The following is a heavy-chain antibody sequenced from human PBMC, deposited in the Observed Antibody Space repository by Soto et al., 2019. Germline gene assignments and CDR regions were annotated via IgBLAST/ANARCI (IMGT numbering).Heavy chain of an antibody. CDR3: ARDNSVGFDY. J-gene: IGHJ4*02. D-gene: IGHD2-15*01. V-gene: IGHV4-59*01. Sequence: PSETLSLTCTVSGGSISSYYVSWIRQPPGKGLEWIGYIYYSGSTNYNPSLKSRVTISVDTSKNQFSLKLSSVTAADTAVYYCARDNSVGFDYWGQGTLVTVSS. CDR2: IYYSGST. CDR1: GGSISSYY.